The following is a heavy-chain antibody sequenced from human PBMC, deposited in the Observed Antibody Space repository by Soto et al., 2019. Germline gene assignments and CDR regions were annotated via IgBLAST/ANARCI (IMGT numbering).Heavy chain of an antibody. Sequence: GASVKVSCKASGYTFTGYYMHWVRQAPGQGLEWMGWINPNSGGTNYAQKFQGRVTMTRDTSISTAYMELSRLRSADTAVYYCARGATGSYPYFDYWGQGTTGTVSS. CDR3: ARGATGSYPYFDY. CDR2: INPNSGGT. J-gene: IGHJ4*03. V-gene: IGHV1-2*02. CDR1: GYTFTGYY. D-gene: IGHD1-26*01.